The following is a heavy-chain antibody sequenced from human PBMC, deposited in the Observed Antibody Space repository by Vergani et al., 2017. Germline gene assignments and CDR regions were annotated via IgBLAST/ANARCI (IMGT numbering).Heavy chain of an antibody. J-gene: IGHJ4*02. CDR2: ISWNSGSI. CDR1: GFTFDDYA. Sequence: EVQLVESGGGLVQPGRSLRLSCAASGFTFDDYAMHWVRHAPGKGLEWVSGISWNSGSIGYADSVKGRFTISRDNAKNSLYLQMNSLRAEDTALYYCAKDPPDYWGQGTLVTVSS. V-gene: IGHV3-9*01. CDR3: AKDPPDY.